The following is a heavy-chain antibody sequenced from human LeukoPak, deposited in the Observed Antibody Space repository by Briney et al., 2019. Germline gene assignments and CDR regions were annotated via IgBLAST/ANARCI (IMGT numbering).Heavy chain of an antibody. CDR1: GFTFSSYA. Sequence: GGSLRLSCAASGFTFSSYAMSWVRQAPGKGLEWVSAISGSGGSTYYADSVKGRFTISRDNSKNTLYLQMNSLRAKDTAVYYCAKDLGDYEDYFDYWGQGTLVTVSS. V-gene: IGHV3-23*01. CDR2: ISGSGGST. CDR3: AKDLGDYEDYFDY. J-gene: IGHJ4*02. D-gene: IGHD4-17*01.